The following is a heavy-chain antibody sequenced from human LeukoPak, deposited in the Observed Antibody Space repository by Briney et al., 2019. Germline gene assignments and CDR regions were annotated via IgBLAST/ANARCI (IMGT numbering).Heavy chain of an antibody. D-gene: IGHD2-15*01. J-gene: IGHJ4*02. CDR2: IHHNGNT. CDR3: ARRDCYGGSCYPDY. V-gene: IGHV4-31*03. Sequence: SETLSLTCTVSGGSVSSGLYYWTWIRQHPGKGLEWIGFIHHNGNTFYNPSLKSRATISQDTSKNQFTLSLTSVTAADTAVYYCARRDCYGGSCYPDYWGQGTLVTVSS. CDR1: GGSVSSGLYY.